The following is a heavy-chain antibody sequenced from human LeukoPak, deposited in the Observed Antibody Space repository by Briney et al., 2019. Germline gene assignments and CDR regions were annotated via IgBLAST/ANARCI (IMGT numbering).Heavy chain of an antibody. Sequence: SETLSLTCAGYGGSFSSYYWSWIRQPPGKGLEWIGEINHSGSTNYNPSLKSRFTISVDTSKKQFSLKLSSVTAADTAVFYCARFDYDSSDYGGFDYWGQGTLVTVSS. D-gene: IGHD3-22*01. J-gene: IGHJ4*02. V-gene: IGHV4-34*01. CDR3: ARFDYDSSDYGGFDY. CDR2: INHSGST. CDR1: GGSFSSYY.